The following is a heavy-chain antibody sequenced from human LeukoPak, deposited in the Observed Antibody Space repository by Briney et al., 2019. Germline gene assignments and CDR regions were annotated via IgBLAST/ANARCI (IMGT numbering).Heavy chain of an antibody. Sequence: ASVKVSCKASGYTFIDYYMQWVRQAPGQGLEWMGRINPNSGGTNYAQKFRGRVTMTRDTSISTAYMELSSLRSDDTAVYHCAIGIPALGTFDYWGQGTLVTVSS. CDR2: INPNSGGT. CDR1: GYTFIDYY. D-gene: IGHD6-13*01. V-gene: IGHV1-2*06. CDR3: AIGIPALGTFDY. J-gene: IGHJ4*02.